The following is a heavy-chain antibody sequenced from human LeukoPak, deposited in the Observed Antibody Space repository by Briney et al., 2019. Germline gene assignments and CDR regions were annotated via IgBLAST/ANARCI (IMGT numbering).Heavy chain of an antibody. Sequence: PSETLSLTCAVYGGSFSGYYWSWIRQPPGKGLEWIGEINHSGSTNYNPSLKSRVTISVDTSKNQFSLKLSSVTAADTAVYYCARVALAGGSDAFDIWGQGTMVTVSS. CDR1: GGSFSGYY. CDR2: INHSGST. V-gene: IGHV4-34*01. D-gene: IGHD6-19*01. CDR3: ARVALAGGSDAFDI. J-gene: IGHJ3*02.